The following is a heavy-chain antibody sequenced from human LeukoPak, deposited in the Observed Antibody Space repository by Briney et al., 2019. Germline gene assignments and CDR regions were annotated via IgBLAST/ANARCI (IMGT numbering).Heavy chain of an antibody. Sequence: GGSLRLSCAASGFTVSSNYMSWVRQAPGKGLEWVSVMYSGGSTYYADSVKGRFTISRDNSQNTLYLQMNSLRAEDAAVYYCARELWLSPRYYYYYMDVWGKGTTVTVSS. CDR2: MYSGGST. V-gene: IGHV3-66*02. CDR3: ARELWLSPRYYYYYMDV. CDR1: GFTVSSNY. J-gene: IGHJ6*03. D-gene: IGHD6-19*01.